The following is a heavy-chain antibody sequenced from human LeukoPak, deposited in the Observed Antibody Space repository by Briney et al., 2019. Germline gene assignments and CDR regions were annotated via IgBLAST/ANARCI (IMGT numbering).Heavy chain of an antibody. D-gene: IGHD2-2*01. CDR2: MNPNSGNT. Sequence: GASVKVSCKASGYTFTSYGISWVRQATGQGLEWMGWMNPNSGNTGYAQKFQGRVTMTRNTSISTAYMELSSLRSEDTAVYYCARLLGYCSSTSCGDYWGQGTLVTVSS. CDR3: ARLLGYCSSTSCGDY. CDR1: GYTFTSYG. J-gene: IGHJ4*02. V-gene: IGHV1-8*02.